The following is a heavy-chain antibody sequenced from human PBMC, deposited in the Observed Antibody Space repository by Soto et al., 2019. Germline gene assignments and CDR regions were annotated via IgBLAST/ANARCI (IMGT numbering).Heavy chain of an antibody. CDR3: ARHERLRPSYYDFWSGSLYNWFDP. Sequence: GESLKISCKGSGYSFTSYWIGWVRQMPGKGLEWMGIIYPGDSDTRYSPSFQGQVTISADKSISTAYLQWSSLKASDTAMYYCARHERLRPSYYDFWSGSLYNWFDPWGQGTLVTVSS. J-gene: IGHJ5*02. CDR2: IYPGDSDT. CDR1: GYSFTSYW. D-gene: IGHD3-3*01. V-gene: IGHV5-51*01.